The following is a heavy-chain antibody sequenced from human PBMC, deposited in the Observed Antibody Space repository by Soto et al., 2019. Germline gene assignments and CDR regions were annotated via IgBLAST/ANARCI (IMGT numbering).Heavy chain of an antibody. CDR2: ISAYNGNT. CDR1: CYTFTSYG. V-gene: IGHV1-18*01. Sequence: GASVKVSCKASCYTFTSYGISLLRQAPGQGLEWMVWISAYNGNTNYAPKLQGRVTMTTDTSTSTAYMELRSLRSDDTAVYYCARGIRKNAFDIWGQGTMVTVSS. J-gene: IGHJ3*02. CDR3: ARGIRKNAFDI.